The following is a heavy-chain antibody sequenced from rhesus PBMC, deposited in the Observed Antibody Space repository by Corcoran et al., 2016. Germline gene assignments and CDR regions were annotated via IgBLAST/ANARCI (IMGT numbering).Heavy chain of an antibody. V-gene: IGHV4-169*01. CDR1: GGSISSSY. Sequence: QLQLQESGPGLVKPSETLSVTCAVSGGSISSSYWSWIRQAPGKGLGWIGYINGSGSSTNYNPPLTSRVNLSGDTSENQLSLKLSSVTTADTAVYYCARGDTAGTVFDYWGQGVLVTVSS. CDR2: INGSGSST. CDR3: ARGDTAGTVFDY. J-gene: IGHJ4*01. D-gene: IGHD5-42*01.